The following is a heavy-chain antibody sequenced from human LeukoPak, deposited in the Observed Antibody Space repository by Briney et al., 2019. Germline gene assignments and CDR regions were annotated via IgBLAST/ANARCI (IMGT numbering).Heavy chain of an antibody. CDR3: ARLALDSSGHEDY. V-gene: IGHV4-4*02. CDR1: GGSISSSNW. Sequence: SETLSLTCAVSGGSISSSNWWSWVRQPPGKGLEWIGEIYHSGSTNYNPSLKSRVTISVDKSKNQFSLKLSSVTAADTAVYYCARLALDSSGHEDYWGQGTLVTVSS. D-gene: IGHD3-22*01. J-gene: IGHJ4*02. CDR2: IYHSGST.